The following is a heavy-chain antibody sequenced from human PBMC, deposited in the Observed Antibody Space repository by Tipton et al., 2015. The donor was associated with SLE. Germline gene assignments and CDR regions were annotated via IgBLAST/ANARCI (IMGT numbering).Heavy chain of an antibody. Sequence: TLSLTCTVSGGSISSRSYYWGWIRQPPGKGLEWIGSIYYSGSNYYNPSLKSRVTISVDTSKNQFSLKLSSVTAADTAVYYCASPSGSRDYWGQGTLVTVSS. CDR1: GGSISSRSYY. J-gene: IGHJ4*02. CDR2: IYYSGSN. V-gene: IGHV4-39*07. CDR3: ASPSGSRDY. D-gene: IGHD1-26*01.